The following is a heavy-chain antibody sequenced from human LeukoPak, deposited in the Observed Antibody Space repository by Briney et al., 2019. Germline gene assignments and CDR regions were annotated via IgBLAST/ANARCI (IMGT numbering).Heavy chain of an antibody. CDR1: GFTFSSYS. CDR3: ARERGSSTSCYTIDY. J-gene: IGHJ4*02. Sequence: PGGSLRLSCAASGFTFSSYSMNWVRQAPGKGLEWVSYISSSSSTIYYADSVKGRFTISRDNAKNSLYLQMNSLRAEDKAVYYCARERGSSTSCYTIDYWGQGTLVTVSS. D-gene: IGHD2-2*02. V-gene: IGHV3-48*01. CDR2: ISSSSSTI.